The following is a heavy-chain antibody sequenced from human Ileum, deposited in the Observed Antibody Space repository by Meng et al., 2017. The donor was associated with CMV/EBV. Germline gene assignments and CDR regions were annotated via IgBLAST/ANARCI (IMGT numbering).Heavy chain of an antibody. J-gene: IGHJ6*02. CDR2: IIPILDIT. CDR3: ARGRVGAVNIVVVPAASPWGMDV. V-gene: IGHV1-69*10. CDR1: GGTFSNYA. D-gene: IGHD2-2*01. Sequence: SVKVSCKASGGTFSNYAISWVRQAPGQGLEWMGGIIPILDITNYAQKFQGRVTIIADKSTATAYMELSSLRSEDTAVYYCARGRVGAVNIVVVPAASPWGMDVWGQGTTVTVSS.